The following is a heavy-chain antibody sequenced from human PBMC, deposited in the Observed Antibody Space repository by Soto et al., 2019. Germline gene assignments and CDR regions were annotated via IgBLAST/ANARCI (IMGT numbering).Heavy chain of an antibody. Sequence: QVQLQESGPGLVKPSGTLSLTCAVSGGSISSSNWWSWVRQPPGKGLEWIGEIYHSGSTNYNPSLKSRVTISVHQSKNQFSLKLSSVTAADTAVYYCASNIRRPSSYSTFDYWGQGTLATVSS. J-gene: IGHJ4*02. CDR1: GGSISSSNW. CDR3: ASNIRRPSSYSTFDY. D-gene: IGHD4-4*01. V-gene: IGHV4-4*02. CDR2: IYHSGST.